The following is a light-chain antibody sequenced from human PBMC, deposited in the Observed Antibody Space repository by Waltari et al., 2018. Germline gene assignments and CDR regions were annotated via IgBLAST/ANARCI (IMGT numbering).Light chain of an antibody. CDR2: WAS. Sequence: EIVMTQSPDSLGVSLGERVTINCKSSQNLLYSSDNKNYLAWYQQKPGQPPKLLISWASTRESGVPDRFSGSESGTDFTLSISSLQAEDVAVYYCQQYYSTMYTFGQGTKLEIK. V-gene: IGKV4-1*01. J-gene: IGKJ2*01. CDR3: QQYYSTMYT. CDR1: QNLLYSSDNKNY.